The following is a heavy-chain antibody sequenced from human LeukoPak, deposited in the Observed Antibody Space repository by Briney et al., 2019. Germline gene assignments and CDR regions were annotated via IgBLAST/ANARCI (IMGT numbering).Heavy chain of an antibody. V-gene: IGHV3-23*01. J-gene: IGHJ4*02. CDR1: GFSFRSYA. Sequence: GGSLRLSCAASGFSFRSYAMNWVRHSPGKGLEWVSSISYGDGTAFYAGSVKGRFTVSRDNSRSTLYLQMVSLRAEDTAVYYCAKDRGYTGYDSGGIDFWGQGTLVTVSS. CDR2: ISYGDGTA. D-gene: IGHD5-12*01. CDR3: AKDRGYTGYDSGGIDF.